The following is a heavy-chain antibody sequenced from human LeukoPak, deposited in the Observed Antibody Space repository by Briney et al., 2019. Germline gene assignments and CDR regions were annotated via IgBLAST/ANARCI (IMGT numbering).Heavy chain of an antibody. V-gene: IGHV3-30-3*01. D-gene: IGHD2-2*01. Sequence: GGSLRLSCAASGFTFSSYAMHWVRQAPDKGLEWVAVISYDGSNKYYADSEKGRFTISRDNSKNTLYLQMNSLRAEDTAVYYCARDRGYCSSTSCPDTGYYYYGMDVWGQGTTVTVSS. CDR1: GFTFSSYA. CDR2: ISYDGSNK. J-gene: IGHJ6*02. CDR3: ARDRGYCSSTSCPDTGYYYYGMDV.